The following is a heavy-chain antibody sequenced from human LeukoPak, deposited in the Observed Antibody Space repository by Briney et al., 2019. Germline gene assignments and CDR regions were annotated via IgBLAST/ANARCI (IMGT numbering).Heavy chain of an antibody. CDR2: FSGSGGST. Sequence: PGGSLRLSCTASGFTFSSHAMSWVRQAPGKGLEWVSTFSGSGGSTYYADSVKGRFTISKDSSKNTLYLQMNSLRAEDTAVYYCARHSGSYQPAEYFQHWGQGTLVTVSS. J-gene: IGHJ1*01. V-gene: IGHV3-23*01. D-gene: IGHD1-26*01. CDR3: ARHSGSYQPAEYFQH. CDR1: GFTFSSHA.